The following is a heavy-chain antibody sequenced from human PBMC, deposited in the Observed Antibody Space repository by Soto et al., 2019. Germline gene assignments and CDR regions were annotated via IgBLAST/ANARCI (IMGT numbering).Heavy chain of an antibody. CDR2: ISSGGGIT. Sequence: EVQLLESGGDLIQPGGSLGLSCAASGFTFNNYAMSWVRQAPGKGLEWVSGISSGGGITYYADSVKGRFTISRDSSKNTLHLQINSLRAEDTAVYYCAKEGFDFRGGSFRNFDYWGQGSLVIVSS. CDR1: GFTFNNYA. J-gene: IGHJ4*02. CDR3: AKEGFDFRGGSFRNFDY. D-gene: IGHD3-3*01. V-gene: IGHV3-23*01.